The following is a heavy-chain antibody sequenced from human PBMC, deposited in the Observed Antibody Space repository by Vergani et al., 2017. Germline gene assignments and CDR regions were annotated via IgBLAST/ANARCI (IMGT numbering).Heavy chain of an antibody. CDR1: GGSFSDYH. J-gene: IGHJ4*02. V-gene: IGHV4-34*01. CDR3: ARGAPYGDYAAKFDY. D-gene: IGHD4-17*01. Sequence: QVQLQQWGAGLFKPSENLSLTCAVYGGSFSDYHWSWIRQPPGKGLEWIGEINHSGSTNYNPSLKSPVTISVDTSKNQFSLKLSSVTAADTAVYYCARGAPYGDYAAKFDYWGQGTLVTVSS. CDR2: INHSGST.